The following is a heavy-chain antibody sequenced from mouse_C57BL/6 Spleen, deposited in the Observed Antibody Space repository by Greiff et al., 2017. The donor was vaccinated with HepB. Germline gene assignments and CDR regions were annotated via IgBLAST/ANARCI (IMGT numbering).Heavy chain of an antibody. CDR1: GYAFTNYL. V-gene: IGHV1-54*01. D-gene: IGHD1-1*02. Sequence: VQLQQSGAELVRPGTSVKVSCKASGYAFTNYLIEWVKQRPGQGLEWIGVINPGSGGTNYNEQFKGKETLTEDKSSSTAYMKLSSLTSEDSAVYFCARDDGGSEVDYWGQGTTLTVSS. CDR2: INPGSGGT. CDR3: ARDDGGSEVDY. J-gene: IGHJ2*01.